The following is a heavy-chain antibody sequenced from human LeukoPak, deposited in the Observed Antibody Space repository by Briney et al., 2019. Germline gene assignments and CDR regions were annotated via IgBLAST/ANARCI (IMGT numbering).Heavy chain of an antibody. CDR1: GGSRINAGW. J-gene: IGHJ6*02. D-gene: IGHD3-16*01. V-gene: IGHV4-4*02. CDR2: IFHSGNT. CDR3: ARDLGYYYGLDI. Sequence: SGTLSLTCDVSGGSRINAGWWSWVRQPPGKGLEWIGEIFHSGNTKYNPSLESRVTISVDKSNHQFTLEMKSVTAADTAIYYCARDLGYYYGLDIWSRGTTVTVSS.